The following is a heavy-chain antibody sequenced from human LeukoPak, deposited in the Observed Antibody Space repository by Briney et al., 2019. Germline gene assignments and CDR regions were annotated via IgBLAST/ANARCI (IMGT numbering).Heavy chain of an antibody. V-gene: IGHV4-59*08. CDR3: AASSHSGSYRAY. D-gene: IGHD3-10*01. CDR2: SHDSGES. J-gene: IGHJ4*02. CDR1: GGSISDYY. Sequence: SETLSLTCSVSGGSISDYYWSWIRQPPGKGLEWIGYSHDSGESNYNPSLQSRVIISRDTSKNQFSLNLMSVTAADTAVYYCAASSHSGSYRAYWGQGTPVTVSS.